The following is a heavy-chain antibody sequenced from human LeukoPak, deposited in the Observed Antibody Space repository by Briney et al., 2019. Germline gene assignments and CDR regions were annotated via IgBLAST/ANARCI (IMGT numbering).Heavy chain of an antibody. J-gene: IGHJ4*02. CDR2: ISWNSVTI. Sequence: GGSLRLSCAGSGVTFDDYAMYWVRQAPGKGLEWVSSISWNSVTIAYADSVKGRFTISRDNAKNTLYLQMNGLRAEDTAVYDCVRDSLGMGNWGQGTLVTVSS. D-gene: IGHD7-27*01. CDR3: VRDSLGMGN. CDR1: GVTFDDYA. V-gene: IGHV3-9*01.